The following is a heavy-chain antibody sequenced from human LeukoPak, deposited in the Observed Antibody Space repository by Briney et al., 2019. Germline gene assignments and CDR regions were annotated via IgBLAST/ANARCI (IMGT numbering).Heavy chain of an antibody. J-gene: IGHJ4*02. CDR3: ARHHPGYDLTGYYLGY. D-gene: IGHD3-9*01. CDR2: INPNTGGT. CDR1: GYTFTGYY. Sequence: ASVKVSCKTSGYTFTGYYVHWVRQTPGQGLEWMGWINPNTGGTNYAQNFQGRVTMTRDTSIYTGYMELSSLTSDDTAVYFCARHHPGYDLTGYYLGYWGQGTLVTVSS. V-gene: IGHV1-2*02.